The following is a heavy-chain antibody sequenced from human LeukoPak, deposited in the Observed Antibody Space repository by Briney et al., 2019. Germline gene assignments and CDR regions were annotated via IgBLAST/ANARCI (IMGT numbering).Heavy chain of an antibody. D-gene: IGHD6-13*01. J-gene: IGHJ5*02. Sequence: GGSLRLSCAVSGFTYDDYAMHWVRRAPGKGLEWVSGISWNSGSIGYADSVKGRFTISRDNAKNSVYLQMNSLGAEDTGLYYCAKYISSSLSSPGFDPWGQGTLVTVSS. CDR3: AKYISSSLSSPGFDP. CDR2: ISWNSGSI. CDR1: GFTYDDYA. V-gene: IGHV3-9*01.